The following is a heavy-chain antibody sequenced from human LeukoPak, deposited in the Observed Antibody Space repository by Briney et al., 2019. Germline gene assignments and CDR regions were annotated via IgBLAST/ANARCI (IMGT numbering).Heavy chain of an antibody. CDR3: ARVRRSALMLYAEYYFDY. J-gene: IGHJ4*02. D-gene: IGHD2-8*01. Sequence: SVKVSCKASGGTFSSYAISWVRQAPGQGLEWVGRIIPILGIANYAQKFQGRVTITADKSTSTAYMELSSLRSEDTAVYYCARVRRSALMLYAEYYFDYWGQGTLVTVSS. V-gene: IGHV1-69*04. CDR1: GGTFSSYA. CDR2: IIPILGIA.